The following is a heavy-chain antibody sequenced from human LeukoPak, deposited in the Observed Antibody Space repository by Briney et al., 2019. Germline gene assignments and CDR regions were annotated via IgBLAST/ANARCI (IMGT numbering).Heavy chain of an antibody. Sequence: GGSLRLSCAASGFTFSTYGMHWVRQAPGKGLEWVAFIRYDGRNKYYADSVKGRFTISRDNSKNTLYLQMNSLRAEDTAVYYCARVMGRYCSSTSCYVDYWGQGTLVTVSS. CDR2: IRYDGRNK. CDR3: ARVMGRYCSSTSCYVDY. D-gene: IGHD2-2*01. CDR1: GFTFSTYG. V-gene: IGHV3-30*02. J-gene: IGHJ4*02.